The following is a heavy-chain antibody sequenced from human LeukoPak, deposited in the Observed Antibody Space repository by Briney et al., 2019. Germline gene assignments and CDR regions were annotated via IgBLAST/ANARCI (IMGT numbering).Heavy chain of an antibody. CDR1: GFTFSSYA. V-gene: IGHV3-30-3*01. J-gene: IGHJ4*02. CDR3: ARLGGYSYGSSYYFDY. D-gene: IGHD5-18*01. Sequence: GGSLRLSCAASGFTFSSYAMHWVRQAPGKGLEWVAVISYDGSNKYYADSVKGRFTISRDNSKNTLYPQMNSLRAEDTAVYYCARLGGYSYGSSYYFDYWGQGTLVTVSS. CDR2: ISYDGSNK.